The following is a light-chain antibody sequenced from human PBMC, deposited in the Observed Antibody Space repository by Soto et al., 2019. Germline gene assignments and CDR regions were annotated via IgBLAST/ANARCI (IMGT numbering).Light chain of an antibody. CDR1: SSDVGSYNL. V-gene: IGLV2-23*01. J-gene: IGLJ3*02. Sequence: QSVLTQPASVSGSPGQSITIYCTGTSSDVGSYNLVSWYQQHPGKAPKLMIYEGSKRPSGVSNRFSGSKSGNTASLTIAGLHAEDEEDYYCCSYAGSSTPWVFGGGTKLTVL. CDR2: EGS. CDR3: CSYAGSSTPWV.